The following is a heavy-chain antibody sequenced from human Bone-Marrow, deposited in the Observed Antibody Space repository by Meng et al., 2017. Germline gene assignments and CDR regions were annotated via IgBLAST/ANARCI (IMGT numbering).Heavy chain of an antibody. V-gene: IGHV3-30*01. CDR1: GFTFSSYA. D-gene: IGHD3-22*01. CDR2: ISYDGSNK. Sequence: SLKISCAASGFTFSSYAMHWVRQAPGKGLEWVAVISYDGSNKYYADSVKGRFTISRDNSKNTLYLQMNSLRAEDTAVYYCAREGIDVHYYDSSGYYYGMDVWGQGATVTVSS. J-gene: IGHJ6*02. CDR3: AREGIDVHYYDSSGYYYGMDV.